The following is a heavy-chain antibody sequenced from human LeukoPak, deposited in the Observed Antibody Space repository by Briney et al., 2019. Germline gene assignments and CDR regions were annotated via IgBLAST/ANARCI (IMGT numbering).Heavy chain of an antibody. J-gene: IGHJ4*02. D-gene: IGHD2/OR15-2a*01. CDR1: GFTFSSYA. CDR3: ARDGPGDFPVDY. V-gene: IGHV3-74*01. Sequence: GGSLRLSCAASGFTFSSYAMSWVRHAPGKELVWVSCINSDGSSTSYADSVKGRFTISRDNAKNTLYLQMNSLRAEDTAVYYCARDGPGDFPVDYWGQGTLVTVSS. CDR2: INSDGSST.